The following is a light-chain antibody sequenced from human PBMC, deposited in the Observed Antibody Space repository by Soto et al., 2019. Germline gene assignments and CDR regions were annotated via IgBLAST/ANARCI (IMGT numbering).Light chain of an antibody. CDR1: QSVSSGY. V-gene: IGKV3-20*01. Sequence: EIVLTQSPGTLSLSPGDGATLSCRASQSVSSGYLAWYRQKPGQAPRLLIYGASRRATGIPDRFSGSGSGTDFTLSISRLEPEDFAVYWCQHYGNSPTFGQGTKVQIK. J-gene: IGKJ1*01. CDR3: QHYGNSPT. CDR2: GAS.